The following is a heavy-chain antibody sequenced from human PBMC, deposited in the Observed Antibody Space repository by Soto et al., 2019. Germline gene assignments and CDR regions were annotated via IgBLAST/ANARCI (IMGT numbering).Heavy chain of an antibody. CDR1: RYTFTGYY. J-gene: IGHJ4*02. CDR2: INPNSGGT. D-gene: IGHD5-18*01. Sequence: EASVKVSCKASRYTFTGYYMHWVRQAPGQGLEWMGWINPNSGGTNYAQKFQGRVTMTRDTSISTAYMELSRLRSDDTAVYYCARGGDGYSTYYFDYWGQGTLVTVSS. V-gene: IGHV1-2*02. CDR3: ARGGDGYSTYYFDY.